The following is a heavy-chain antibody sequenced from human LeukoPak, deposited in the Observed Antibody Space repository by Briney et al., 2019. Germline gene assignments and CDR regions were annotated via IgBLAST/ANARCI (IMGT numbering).Heavy chain of an antibody. V-gene: IGHV3-23*01. J-gene: IGHJ4*02. CDR3: AKDINDLSPYYDSSGYYNY. CDR2: ISGSGGST. CDR1: GFTFSSYA. Sequence: PGGSLRLSCAASGFTFSSYAMSWVRQAPGKALEWVSAISGSGGSTYYADSVKGRFTISRDNSKNTLYLQMNSLRAEDTAVYYCAKDINDLSPYYDSSGYYNYWGQGTLVTVSS. D-gene: IGHD3-22*01.